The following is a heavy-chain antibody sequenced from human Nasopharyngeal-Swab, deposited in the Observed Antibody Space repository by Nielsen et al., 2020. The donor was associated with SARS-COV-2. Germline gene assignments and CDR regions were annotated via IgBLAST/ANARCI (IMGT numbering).Heavy chain of an antibody. V-gene: IGHV3-11*03. J-gene: IGHJ4*02. CDR2: NSSSSSYT. CDR1: GFTFSDYY. Sequence: GESLKISCAASGFTFSDYYMSWIRQAPGKGLEWVSYNSSSSSYTNYADSVKSRFTISRDNAKNSLYLQMNSLRAEDTAVYYCAGGDGFPEGDYWGQGTLVTVSS. CDR3: AGGDGFPEGDY. D-gene: IGHD5-24*01.